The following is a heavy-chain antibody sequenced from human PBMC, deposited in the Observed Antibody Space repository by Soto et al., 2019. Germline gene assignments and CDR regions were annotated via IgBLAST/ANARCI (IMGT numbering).Heavy chain of an antibody. Sequence: TGGSLRLSCAASGFTFSSYAMSWVRQAPGKGLEWVSAISGSGGSTYYADSVKGRFTISRDNSKNTLYLQMNSLRAEDTAVYYCAKFVVVVVAAPYFDYWGQGTLVTVS. CDR2: ISGSGGST. V-gene: IGHV3-23*01. D-gene: IGHD2-15*01. J-gene: IGHJ4*02. CDR1: GFTFSSYA. CDR3: AKFVVVVVAAPYFDY.